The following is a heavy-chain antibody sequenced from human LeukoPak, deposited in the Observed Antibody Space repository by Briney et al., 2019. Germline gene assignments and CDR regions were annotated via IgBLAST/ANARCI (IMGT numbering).Heavy chain of an antibody. CDR1: GYTFVSFG. CDR2: ISTYSGKT. CDR3: ARDRHCSGTTCYDF. D-gene: IGHD2-2*01. Sequence: ASVKVSCKASGYTFVSFGIDWVRQAPGQGLEWMGWISTYSGKTNYAQKVQDRVTMTTDTSTSTAYLEVRGLRSDDTAVYFCARDRHCSGTTCYDFWGQGTLVTVSS. J-gene: IGHJ4*02. V-gene: IGHV1-18*01.